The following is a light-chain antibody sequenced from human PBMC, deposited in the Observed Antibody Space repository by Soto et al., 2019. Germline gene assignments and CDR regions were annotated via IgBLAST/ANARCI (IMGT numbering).Light chain of an antibody. Sequence: EVVLTQSPATLSLSPGERATLSCRASQSLGSYLAWYQHKPGQAPRLLIDDASSRAPGIPARFGGSGSETDFTLPISSLETEDFAVYYCQYRTTFGQGTRLDIK. CDR2: DAS. CDR3: QYRTT. J-gene: IGKJ5*01. CDR1: QSLGSY. V-gene: IGKV3-11*01.